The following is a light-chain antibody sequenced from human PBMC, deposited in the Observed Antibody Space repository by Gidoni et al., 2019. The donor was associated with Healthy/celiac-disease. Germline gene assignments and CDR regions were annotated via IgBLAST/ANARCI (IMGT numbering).Light chain of an antibody. CDR2: DAS. CDR3: QQYDNLPL. CDR1: QDISNY. V-gene: IGKV1-33*01. Sequence: MTQSPSSLSASVGDRVTITCQASQDISNYLNWYQQKPGKAPKLLIYDASNLETGVPSRFSGSGSGTDFTFTISSLQPEDIATYYCQQYDNLPLFXXXTKLEIK. J-gene: IGKJ2*01.